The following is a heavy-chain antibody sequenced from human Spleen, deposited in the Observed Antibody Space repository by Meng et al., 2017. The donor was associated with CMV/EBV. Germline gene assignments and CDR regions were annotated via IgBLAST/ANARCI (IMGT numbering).Heavy chain of an antibody. J-gene: IGHJ6*02. CDR2: ISGSGGAT. CDR3: AKFPSDYYYYYGMDV. V-gene: IGHV3-23*01. CDR1: GFTFTTSA. Sequence: GGSLRLSCAASGFTFTTSAMTWVRQAPGKGLEWVSTISGSGGATHYADSVKGRFTISRDNSKKTLYLQMNSLRAEGTAVYYCAKFPSDYYYYYGMDVWGQGTTVTVSS.